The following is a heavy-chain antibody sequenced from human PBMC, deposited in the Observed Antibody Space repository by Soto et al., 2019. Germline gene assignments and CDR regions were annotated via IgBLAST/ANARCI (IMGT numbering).Heavy chain of an antibody. J-gene: IGHJ6*02. D-gene: IGHD1-26*01. Sequence: TGGSLRLSCAASGFTFSSYAMSWVRQAPGKGLEWVSAISGSGGSTYYADSVKGRFTISRDNSKNTLYLQMNSLRAEDTAVYYCAKASGGSYFNYGMDVWGQGTTVTVSS. V-gene: IGHV3-23*01. CDR3: AKASGGSYFNYGMDV. CDR1: GFTFSSYA. CDR2: ISGSGGST.